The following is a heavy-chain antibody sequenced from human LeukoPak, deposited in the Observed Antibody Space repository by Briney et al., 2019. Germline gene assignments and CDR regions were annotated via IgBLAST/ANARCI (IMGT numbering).Heavy chain of an antibody. CDR1: GFTFTSYG. J-gene: IGHJ4*02. V-gene: IGHV3-33*01. Sequence: PGKSLRLSCAASGFTFTSYGMHWVRQAPGEGLEWVAVIWYDGTNEKYADSVKGRFTISRDNSKNTLYLQMNSLRAEDTAVYYCARDFYGGKGVYYDYWGQGTLVTVSS. CDR3: ARDFYGGKGVYYDY. CDR2: IWYDGTNE. D-gene: IGHD4-23*01.